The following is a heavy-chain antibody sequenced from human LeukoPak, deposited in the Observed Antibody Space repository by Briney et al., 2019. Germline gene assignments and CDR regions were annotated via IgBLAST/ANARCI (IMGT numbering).Heavy chain of an antibody. D-gene: IGHD3-10*01. CDR1: GFTFSSYS. CDR2: IYYSGST. Sequence: KTGGSLRLSCAASGFTFSSYSINWVRQAPGKGLEWIGYIYYSGSTNYNPSLKSRVTISVDTSKNQFSLKLSSVTAADTAVYYCASITMVRGVPDFDYWGQGTLVTVSS. CDR3: ASITMVRGVPDFDY. J-gene: IGHJ4*02. V-gene: IGHV4-59*08.